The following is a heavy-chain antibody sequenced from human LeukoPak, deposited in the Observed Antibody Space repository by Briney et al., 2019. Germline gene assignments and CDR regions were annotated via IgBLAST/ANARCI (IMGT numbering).Heavy chain of an antibody. CDR3: ARPPAVVADRPDAFDI. CDR1: GGSISSSSYY. CDR2: IYYSGST. V-gene: IGHV4-39*07. J-gene: IGHJ3*02. D-gene: IGHD2-15*01. Sequence: SETLSLTCTVSGGSISSSSYYWGWIRQPPGKGLEWIGSIYYSGSTYYNPSLKSRVTISVDTSKNQFSLKLSSVTAADTAVYYCARPPAVVADRPDAFDIWGQGTMVTVSS.